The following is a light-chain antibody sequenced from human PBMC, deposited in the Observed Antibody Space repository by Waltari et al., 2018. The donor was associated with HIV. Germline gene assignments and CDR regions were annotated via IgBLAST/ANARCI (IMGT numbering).Light chain of an antibody. CDR1: QSLKHTDGKTY. Sequence: DIVMTQTPPSLSVTPGQPASFSCNSSQSLKHTDGKTYLYWYLQRPGQSPQVLIYEVSKRYAGVPDRFSGSGSGTHFTLKIARVEAEDFGSYYCMQSLHLLYTFGQGTKLEIK. V-gene: IGKV2D-29*02. CDR2: EVS. CDR3: MQSLHLLYT. J-gene: IGKJ2*01.